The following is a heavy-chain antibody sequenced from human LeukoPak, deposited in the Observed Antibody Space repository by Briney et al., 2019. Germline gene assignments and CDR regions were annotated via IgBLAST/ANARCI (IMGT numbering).Heavy chain of an antibody. CDR2: LSSDGITK. V-gene: IGHV3-30-3*01. CDR3: ARGLYNSGWYIWDY. D-gene: IGHD6-19*01. J-gene: IGHJ4*02. Sequence: GGSLRLSCAASGFTFSTYAMHWVRQAPGKGLEWVALLSSDGITKFYADSVKGRFTISRDNSKNTAYLQMNSLRAEDTAMYYCARGLYNSGWYIWDYWGQGTLVTVSS. CDR1: GFTFSTYA.